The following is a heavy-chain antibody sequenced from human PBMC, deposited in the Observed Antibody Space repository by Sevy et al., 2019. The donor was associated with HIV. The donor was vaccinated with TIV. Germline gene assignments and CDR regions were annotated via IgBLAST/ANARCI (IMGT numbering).Heavy chain of an antibody. CDR3: ARDKNTFYYGMDV. D-gene: IGHD2-2*02. CDR2: LYSGSKT. CDR1: GFPVSSSY. V-gene: IGHV3-53*01. J-gene: IGHJ6*02. Sequence: GGCLRLSCAASGFPVSSSYMSWVRQAPGKGLEWVSVLYSGSKTDYADSVKGRLTISRDNSKNTLYLQMNSLRAEDTAVYYCARDKNTFYYGMDVWGQGTTVTVSS.